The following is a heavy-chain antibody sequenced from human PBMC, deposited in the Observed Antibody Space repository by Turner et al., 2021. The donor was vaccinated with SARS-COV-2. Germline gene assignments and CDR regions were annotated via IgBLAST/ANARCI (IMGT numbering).Heavy chain of an antibody. D-gene: IGHD1-26*01. CDR3: ERHQGETSGYDHGMNV. CDR1: GGSISSKS. V-gene: IGHV4-59*08. Sequence: LLDSGPVLVKPSETLSLTCTVSGGSISSKSWSWIRQSPGRGLEWIGYFYKIGSIDYNPTLRSRVTISVDTSKNQLSLKRITRNAADTGVYYCERHQGETSGYDHGMNVWGQGTAVIVSS. J-gene: IGHJ6*02. CDR2: FYKIGSI.